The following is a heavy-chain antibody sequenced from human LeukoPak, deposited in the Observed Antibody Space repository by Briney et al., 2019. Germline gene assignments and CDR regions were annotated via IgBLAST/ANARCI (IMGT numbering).Heavy chain of an antibody. CDR3: AKGAEIDL. D-gene: IGHD3-16*01. Sequence: GGSLRLSCATSGFTFTNYAMNWVRKAPGKGLEWVSAVTGPGDTTYYADSVKGRFFMSREDSKTTVYLQMNSLIAEDTAIYYCAKGAEIDLWGQGTLVTVSS. CDR1: GFTFTNYA. V-gene: IGHV3-23*01. CDR2: VTGPGDTT. J-gene: IGHJ5*02.